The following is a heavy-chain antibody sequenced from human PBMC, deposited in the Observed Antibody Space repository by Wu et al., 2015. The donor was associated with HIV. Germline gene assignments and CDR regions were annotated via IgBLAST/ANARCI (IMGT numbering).Heavy chain of an antibody. J-gene: IGHJ2*01. D-gene: IGHD3-22*01. CDR2: MNPNSGNT. CDR1: GGTFSYSA. V-gene: IGHV1-8*02. CDR3: ARAASFFYDKHGYYRNWYFDV. Sequence: QAQLVQSGAEVKKPGSSVKVSCKASGGTFSYSAIAWVRQAPGQGLEWVGWMNPNSGNTGYPQKFQGRVTMTRDTSISTAYMELSSLKSEDTAVYYCARAASFFYDKHGYYRNWYFDVWGRGTLVAVSS.